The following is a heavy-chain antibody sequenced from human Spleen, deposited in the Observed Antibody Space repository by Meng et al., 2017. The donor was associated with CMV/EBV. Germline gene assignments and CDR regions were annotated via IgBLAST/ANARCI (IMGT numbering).Heavy chain of an antibody. CDR1: GFSPSTSGVG. J-gene: IGHJ4*02. CDR3: AHSIRSFGGQFVEWPIFDS. CDR2: IYWDDDH. V-gene: IGHV2-5*02. Sequence: QITLKESGPALVKPXXTLTLTXPFSGFSPSTSGVGVGWIRQPPGKSLEWLALIYWDDDHRYSPSLQSRLALTKDTSKNQVVLTVTNMDPVDTATCYCAHSIRSFGGQFVEWPIFDSWGQGTLVTVSS. D-gene: IGHD3-3*01.